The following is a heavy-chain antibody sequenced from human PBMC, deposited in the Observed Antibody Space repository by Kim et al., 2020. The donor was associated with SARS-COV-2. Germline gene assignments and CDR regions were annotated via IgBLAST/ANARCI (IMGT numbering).Heavy chain of an antibody. D-gene: IGHD3-10*01. V-gene: IGHV4-39*01. CDR3: ARQGRKSQGFGY. Sequence: YNPSLKSRVTISEDTPKKQFSLKLTSVTAADTAVYYCARQGRKSQGFGYWGQGTLVTVSS. J-gene: IGHJ4*02.